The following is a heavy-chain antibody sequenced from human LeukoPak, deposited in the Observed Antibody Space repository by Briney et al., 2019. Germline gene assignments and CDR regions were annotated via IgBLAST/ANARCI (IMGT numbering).Heavy chain of an antibody. J-gene: IGHJ4*02. Sequence: PGGSLRLSCAASGFTFSNNAMSWVRQAPGKGLEWVSAISGSGGSTYYADSVKGRFTISRDNSKNTLYLQMNSLRAEDTAVYYCAKFGRRGYSSGWYGYFDYWGQGTLVTVSS. CDR2: ISGSGGST. CDR1: GFTFSNNA. V-gene: IGHV3-23*01. D-gene: IGHD6-19*01. CDR3: AKFGRRGYSSGWYGYFDY.